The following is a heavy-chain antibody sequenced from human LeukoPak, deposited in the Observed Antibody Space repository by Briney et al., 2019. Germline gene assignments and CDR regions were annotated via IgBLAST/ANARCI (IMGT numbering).Heavy chain of an antibody. CDR1: GGSFSGYY. V-gene: IGHV4-34*01. J-gene: IGHJ4*02. D-gene: IGHD6-6*01. Sequence: SETLSLTCAVYGGSFSGYYWSWIRQPPGKGLEWIGEINHSGSTNYNPSLKSRVTISVDTSKNQFSLKLSPVTAADTAVYYCARGHSHRYSSSLARLDYWGQGTLVTVSS. CDR3: ARGHSHRYSSSLARLDY. CDR2: INHSGST.